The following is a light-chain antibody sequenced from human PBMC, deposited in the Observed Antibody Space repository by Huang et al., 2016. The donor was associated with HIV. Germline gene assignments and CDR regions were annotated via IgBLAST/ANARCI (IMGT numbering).Light chain of an antibody. J-gene: IGKJ4*01. CDR1: QSVSNSN. Sequence: EIVLTQSPGTLSSSPGERATLSCRASQSVSNSNLAWYQQKPGQAPKLLIYGASNRATGMPDRCSGSGSGTDFTLTISRLEAEDFAMYYCQQYDSSPLTFGGGTKVEIK. V-gene: IGKV3-20*01. CDR2: GAS. CDR3: QQYDSSPLT.